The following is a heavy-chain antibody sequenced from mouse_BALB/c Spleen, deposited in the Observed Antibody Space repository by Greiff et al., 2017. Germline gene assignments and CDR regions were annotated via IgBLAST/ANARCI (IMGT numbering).Heavy chain of an antibody. J-gene: IGHJ4*01. V-gene: IGHV5-17*02. CDR2: ISSGSSTI. CDR3: ARDDGYYYAMDY. CDR1: GFTFSSFG. D-gene: IGHD2-3*01. Sequence: DVMLVESGGGLVQPGGSRKLSCAASGFTFSSFGMHWVRQAPEKGLEWVAYISSGSSTIYYADTVKGRFTISRDNPKNTLFLQMTSLRSEDTAMYDCARDDGYYYAMDYWGQGTSVTVSS.